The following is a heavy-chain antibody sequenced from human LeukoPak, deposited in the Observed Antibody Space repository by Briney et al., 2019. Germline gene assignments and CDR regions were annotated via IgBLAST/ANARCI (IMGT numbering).Heavy chain of an antibody. D-gene: IGHD3-22*01. V-gene: IGHV3-21*01. CDR1: GFTFSSHW. CDR2: ISSSSSYI. J-gene: IGHJ4*02. Sequence: NPGGSLRLSCAASGFTFSSHWMNWVRQAPGKGLEWVSSISSSSSYIYYADSVKGRFTISRDNAKNSLYLQMNSLRAEDTAVYYCARAVPSTYYYDSSGYPDYWGQGTLVTVSS. CDR3: ARAVPSTYYYDSSGYPDY.